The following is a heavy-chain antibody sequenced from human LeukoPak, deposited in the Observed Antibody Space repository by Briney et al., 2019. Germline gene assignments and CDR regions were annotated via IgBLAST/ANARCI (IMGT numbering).Heavy chain of an antibody. CDR2: ISGSGGST. V-gene: IGHV3-23*01. D-gene: IGHD3-10*01. CDR3: ARDLRVRGSVPIFDAFDI. CDR1: GFTFSSYA. J-gene: IGHJ3*02. Sequence: GGSLRLSCAASGFTFSSYAMSWVRQAPGKGLEWVSAISGSGGSTYYADSVKGRFTISRDNSKNTLYLQMNSLRAEDTAVYYCARDLRVRGSVPIFDAFDIWGQGTMVTVSS.